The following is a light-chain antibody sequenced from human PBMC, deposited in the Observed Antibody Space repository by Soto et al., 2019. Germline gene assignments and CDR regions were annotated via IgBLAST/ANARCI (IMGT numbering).Light chain of an antibody. CDR3: QQYNNWPWT. J-gene: IGKJ1*01. CDR2: GAS. CDR1: QSVSSY. Sequence: ESVLAQSPAALSLSPGDRATLCSRASQSVSSYLAWYQQKPGQAPRLLIYGASTRATGIPARFSGSGSGTEFTLSISSLQSEDFSVYYCQQYNNWPWTFGEGTRWIS. V-gene: IGKV3-15*01.